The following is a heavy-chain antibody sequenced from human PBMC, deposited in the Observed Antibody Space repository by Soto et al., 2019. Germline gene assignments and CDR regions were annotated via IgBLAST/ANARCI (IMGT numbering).Heavy chain of an antibody. D-gene: IGHD5-12*01. CDR2: IYYSGST. CDR3: ANLPGGYANGGY. Sequence: SETLSLTCTVSGGSISSSSYYWGWIRQPPGKGLEWIGSIYYSGSTYYNPSLKSRVTVSVDTSKNQFSLKLSSVTAADTAVYYCANLPGGYANGGYWGQGTLVTVSS. CDR1: GGSISSSSYY. V-gene: IGHV4-39*01. J-gene: IGHJ4*02.